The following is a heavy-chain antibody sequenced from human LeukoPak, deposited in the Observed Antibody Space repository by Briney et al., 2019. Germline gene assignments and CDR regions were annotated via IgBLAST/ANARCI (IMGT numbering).Heavy chain of an antibody. Sequence: PSETLSLTCTVSGGSLSSGGYYWSWIRPPPGKGLEWIGYIYYSGSTYYNPSLKSRVTISVDTSKNQFSLKLSSVTAADTAVYYCAREWFGEGSWFDPWGQGTLVTVSS. CDR1: GGSLSSGGYY. CDR3: AREWFGEGSWFDP. V-gene: IGHV4-30-4*01. CDR2: IYYSGST. J-gene: IGHJ5*02. D-gene: IGHD3-10*01.